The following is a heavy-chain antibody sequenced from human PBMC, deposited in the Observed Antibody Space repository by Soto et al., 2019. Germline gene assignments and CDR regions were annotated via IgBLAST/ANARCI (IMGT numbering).Heavy chain of an antibody. J-gene: IGHJ5*01. CDR3: ARDGRGYYFDS. CDR2: IYYSGST. D-gene: IGHD3-22*01. Sequence: SETLSLTCTVSGGSISSYYWSWIRQPPGKGLEWIGYIYYSGSTNYNPSLKSRVTISVDTSKNQVSLKLTSLTAADTAVYYCARDGRGYYFDSWGHGILVTVSS. CDR1: GGSISSYY. V-gene: IGHV4-59*01.